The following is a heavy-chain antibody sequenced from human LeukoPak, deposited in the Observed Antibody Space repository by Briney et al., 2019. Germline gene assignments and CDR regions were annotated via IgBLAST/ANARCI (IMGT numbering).Heavy chain of an antibody. D-gene: IGHD1-26*01. V-gene: IGHV3-48*01. CDR3: ARVLVGATRNYYYYYMDV. CDR1: GFTFSSYS. Sequence: GGSLRLSCAASGFTFSSYSMMWVRQAPGKGLEWVSYISSSSTTIHYADSVKGRFTISRDNAKNSVYLQMNSLRAEDTAVYYCARVLVGATRNYYYYYMDVWGKGTTVTVSS. CDR2: ISSSSTTI. J-gene: IGHJ6*03.